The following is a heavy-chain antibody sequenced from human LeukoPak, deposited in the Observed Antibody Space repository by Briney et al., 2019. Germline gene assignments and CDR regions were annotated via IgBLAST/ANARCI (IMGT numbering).Heavy chain of an antibody. V-gene: IGHV1-2*02. Sequence: ASVKVSCKASGYTFTGYYMHWVRQAPGQGLEWMGWINPNSGGTNYAQKFQGRVTMTRDTSLSTAYMELSRLRSDDTAVYYCARGGPKLRFLEWLLWGGYFDYWGQGTLVTVSS. J-gene: IGHJ4*02. D-gene: IGHD3-3*01. CDR1: GYTFTGYY. CDR3: ARGGPKLRFLEWLLWGGYFDY. CDR2: INPNSGGT.